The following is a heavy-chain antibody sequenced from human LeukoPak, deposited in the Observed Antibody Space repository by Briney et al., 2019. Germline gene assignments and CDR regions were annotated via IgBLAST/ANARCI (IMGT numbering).Heavy chain of an antibody. Sequence: ASVKVSCKTSENIFTDYYIHWVRQAPGQGLEWLGWINPHSGGTNYAQYFQDRVIMTGDTSISTAYMELRGLISDDTAAYYCARGGDNYDILTQWGQGTLVTVSS. CDR2: INPHSGGT. J-gene: IGHJ4*02. V-gene: IGHV1-2*02. CDR3: ARGGDNYDILTQ. CDR1: ENIFTDYY. D-gene: IGHD3-9*01.